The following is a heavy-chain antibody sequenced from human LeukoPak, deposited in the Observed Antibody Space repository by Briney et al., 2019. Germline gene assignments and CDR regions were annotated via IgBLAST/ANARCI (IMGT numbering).Heavy chain of an antibody. Sequence: GGSLRLSCAASGFTFTTYAMSWVRQAPGKGLEWVSSVNKSDGTTYYADSVKGRLTISRDNSKNTLHLQMNGLRAEDTAVYYCARGSYGMDVWGQGTTVTVSS. V-gene: IGHV3-23*01. CDR2: VNKSDGTT. J-gene: IGHJ6*02. CDR1: GFTFTTYA. CDR3: ARGSYGMDV.